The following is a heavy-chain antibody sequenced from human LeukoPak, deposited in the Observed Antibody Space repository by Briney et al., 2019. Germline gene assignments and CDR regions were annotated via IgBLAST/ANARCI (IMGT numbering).Heavy chain of an antibody. D-gene: IGHD3-22*01. CDR3: ARGPQSYYYDSSGYYIDY. V-gene: IGHV3-33*01. CDR1: GFTFSSYG. Sequence: GGSLRLSCAASGFTFSSYGMHWVRQAPGKGLEWVAVIWYDGSNKYYADSVKGRFTISRDNSKNTLYLQMNSLRAEDTAVYYCARGPQSYYYDSSGYYIDYWGQGTLVTVSS. J-gene: IGHJ4*02. CDR2: IWYDGSNK.